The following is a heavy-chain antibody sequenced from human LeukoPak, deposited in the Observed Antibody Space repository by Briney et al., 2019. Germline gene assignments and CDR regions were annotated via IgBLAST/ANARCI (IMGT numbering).Heavy chain of an antibody. Sequence: GGSLRLSCAASGFTFSSYSMXXXXQAPGKGXXXXXXXXXSSSDIYYADSVKGRXTISRDNAKNSLYLQMNSLRAEDTAVYYCAREGDHYYRSGSPPFDPWGQGTLVTVSS. CDR2: XXXSSSDI. CDR3: AREGDHYYRSGSPPFDP. V-gene: IGHV3-21*06. CDR1: GFTFSSYS. D-gene: IGHD3-10*01. J-gene: IGHJ5*02.